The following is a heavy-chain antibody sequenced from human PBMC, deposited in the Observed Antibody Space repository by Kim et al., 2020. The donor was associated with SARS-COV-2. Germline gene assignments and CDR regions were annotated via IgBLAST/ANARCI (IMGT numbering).Heavy chain of an antibody. J-gene: IGHJ4*02. D-gene: IGHD3-16*01. CDR1: GFPFSNFA. V-gene: IGHV3-64*02. CDR2: ISANGDST. Sequence: GGSLRLSCAASGFPFSNFAMHWVRQAPGKGLEFVCTISANGDSTYNADCVKGRFTISRDNSKNTLSLEMGSLIAEDRAMYYCEKDRWESYASYGPFESWGQGTPVSVSS. CDR3: EKDRWESYASYGPFES.